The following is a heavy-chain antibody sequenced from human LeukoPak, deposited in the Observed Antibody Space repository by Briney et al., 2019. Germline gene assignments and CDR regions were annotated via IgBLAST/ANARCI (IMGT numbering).Heavy chain of an antibody. V-gene: IGHV3-7*01. J-gene: IGHJ4*02. CDR3: ARHMPAVGATPFDY. CDR1: KFSLGNYW. D-gene: IGHD1-26*01. CDR2: IKHDGNEK. Sequence: PGGSLRLXCVDSKFSLGNYWMAWVRQAPGKGLEWVANIKHDGNEKYYVDSVRGRFTISRDNAENSLYLQMNSLRAEDTAIYFCARHMPAVGATPFDYWGQGTLVTVSS.